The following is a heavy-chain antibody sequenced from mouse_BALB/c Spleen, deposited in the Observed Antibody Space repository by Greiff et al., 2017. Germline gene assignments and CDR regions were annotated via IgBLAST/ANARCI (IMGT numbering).Heavy chain of an antibody. Sequence: EVQLVESGGGLVQPAGSRKLSCAASGFTFSSFGMHWVRQAPEKGLEWVAYISSGSSTIYYADTVKGRFTISRDNPKNTLFLQMTSLRSEDTAMYYCARWRSYYAMDYWGQGTSVTVSS. CDR1: GFTFSSFG. J-gene: IGHJ4*01. V-gene: IGHV5-17*02. CDR2: ISSGSSTI. CDR3: ARWRSYYAMDY.